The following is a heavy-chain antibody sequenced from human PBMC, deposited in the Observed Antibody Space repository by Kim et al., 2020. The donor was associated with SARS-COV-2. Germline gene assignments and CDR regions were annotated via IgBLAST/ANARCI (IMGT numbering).Heavy chain of an antibody. CDR1: GFTFSSYA. J-gene: IGHJ5*02. CDR2: ISGSGGST. Sequence: GGSLRLSCAASGFTFSSYAMSWVRQAPGKGLEWVSAISGSGGSTYYADSVKGRFTISRDNSKNTLYLQMNSLRAEDTAVYYCARKVSGYYYRGKNWFDPWGQGTLVTVSS. D-gene: IGHD3-22*01. CDR3: ARKVSGYYYRGKNWFDP. V-gene: IGHV3-23*01.